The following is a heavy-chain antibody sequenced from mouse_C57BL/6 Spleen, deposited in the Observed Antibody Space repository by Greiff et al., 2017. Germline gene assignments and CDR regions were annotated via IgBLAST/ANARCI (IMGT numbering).Heavy chain of an antibody. V-gene: IGHV5-9-1*02. J-gene: IGHJ2*01. CDR3: TRDYGSTYFDY. CDR1: GFTFSSYA. D-gene: IGHD1-1*01. Sequence: EVKVEESGEGLVKPGGSLKLSCAASGFTFSSYAMSWVRQTPEKRLEWVAYISSGGDYIYYADTVKGRFTISRDNARNTLYLQMSSLKSEDTAMYYCTRDYGSTYFDYWGQGTTLTVSS. CDR2: ISSGGDYI.